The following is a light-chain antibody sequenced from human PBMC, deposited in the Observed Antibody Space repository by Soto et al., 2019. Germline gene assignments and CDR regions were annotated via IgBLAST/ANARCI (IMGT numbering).Light chain of an antibody. CDR3: QQSFSPLWT. J-gene: IGKJ1*01. CDR1: QSISNY. V-gene: IGKV1-39*01. Sequence: DIQMTQSPSSLSAPVGDRVTITCRASQSISNYLNWYQQKPGKAPKLLIYAASSMQSGVPSRFSGSGSETGFTLTISSLRRDDSATYYCQQSFSPLWTFGQGTKVEV. CDR2: AAS.